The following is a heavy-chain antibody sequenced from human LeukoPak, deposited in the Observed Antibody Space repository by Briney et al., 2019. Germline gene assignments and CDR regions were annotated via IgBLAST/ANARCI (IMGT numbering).Heavy chain of an antibody. D-gene: IGHD3-10*01. J-gene: IGHJ4*02. Sequence: SETLSLTCAVYGGSFSGYYWSWIRQPPGRGLEWIGEINHSGSTNYNPSLKSRVTISVDTSKNQFSLKLSSVTAADTAVYYCARGKPARGSGRSSFDYWGQGTLVTVSS. CDR3: ARGKPARGSGRSSFDY. V-gene: IGHV4-34*01. CDR1: GGSFSGYY. CDR2: INHSGST.